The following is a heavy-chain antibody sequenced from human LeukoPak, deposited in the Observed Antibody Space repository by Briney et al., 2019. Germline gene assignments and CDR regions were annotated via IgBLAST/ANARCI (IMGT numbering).Heavy chain of an antibody. CDR2: IRYDGSKK. CDR1: GFTFSSYG. V-gene: IGHV3-30*02. Sequence: PGGSLRLSCAASGFTFSSYGMHWVRQAPGKGLQWVAFIRYDGSKKYYADSVKGRFTVSRDNSKNTLYLQMNSLRAEDTAVYYCAKADNSGWYEFDYWGQGTLVTVSS. D-gene: IGHD6-19*01. CDR3: AKADNSGWYEFDY. J-gene: IGHJ4*02.